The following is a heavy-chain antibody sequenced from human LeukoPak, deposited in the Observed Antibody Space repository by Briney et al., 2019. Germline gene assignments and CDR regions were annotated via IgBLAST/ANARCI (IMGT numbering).Heavy chain of an antibody. CDR2: IYHSGST. Sequence: SETLSLTCTLSGGSISTYDWSWIRQPPGKGLEWIGYIYHSGSTNYNPSLKSRVNISVDTSKNQFSLKLSSVTAADTAVYYCARGGGYASPIGYWGQGALVTVSS. CDR1: GGSISTYD. D-gene: IGHD5-12*01. V-gene: IGHV4-59*01. J-gene: IGHJ4*02. CDR3: ARGGGYASPIGY.